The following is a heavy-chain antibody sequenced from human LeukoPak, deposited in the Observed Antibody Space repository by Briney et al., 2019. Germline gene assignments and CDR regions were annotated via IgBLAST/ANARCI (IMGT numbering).Heavy chain of an antibody. V-gene: IGHV1-46*01. CDR2: INPSGGST. D-gene: IGHD2-15*01. Sequence: EASVKVSCKASGYTFTSYYMHWVRQAPGQGLEWMGIINPSGGSTSYAQKFQGRVTMTRDTSTSTVYVELSSLRSEDTAVYHCARAGYCSGGSCYHNWFDPWGQGTLVTVSS. J-gene: IGHJ5*02. CDR1: GYTFTSYY. CDR3: ARAGYCSGGSCYHNWFDP.